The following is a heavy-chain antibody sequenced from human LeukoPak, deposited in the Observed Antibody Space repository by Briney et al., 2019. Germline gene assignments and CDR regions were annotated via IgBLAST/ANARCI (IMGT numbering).Heavy chain of an antibody. CDR3: AKDEWFGPFDAFDI. Sequence: PGGSLRLSCAASGFTFDDYAMHWVRQAPGKGLEWVSGISWNSGSIGYADSVKGRFTISRDNAKNSLYLQMNSLRAEDTALYYCAKDEWFGPFDAFDIWGQGTMVTVSS. CDR2: ISWNSGSI. D-gene: IGHD3-10*01. V-gene: IGHV3-9*01. CDR1: GFTFDDYA. J-gene: IGHJ3*02.